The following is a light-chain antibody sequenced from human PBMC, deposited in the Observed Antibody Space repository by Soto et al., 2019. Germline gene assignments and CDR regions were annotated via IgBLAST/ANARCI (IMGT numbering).Light chain of an antibody. CDR1: QGISSY. J-gene: IGKJ5*01. Sequence: SQLTQSPSSLSASVGDRVTITCRASQGISSYLAWYQQKPGKAPKLLIYAASTLQSGVPSRFSGSGSGTDFTLTVSSLQPEDFSTYYCQQLNSYEITFGQGTRLEIK. CDR2: AAS. CDR3: QQLNSYEIT. V-gene: IGKV1-9*01.